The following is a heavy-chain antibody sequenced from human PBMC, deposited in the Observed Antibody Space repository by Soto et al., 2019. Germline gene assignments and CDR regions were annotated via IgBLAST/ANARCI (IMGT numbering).Heavy chain of an antibody. D-gene: IGHD2-8*02. CDR3: ARDWGWGKESHPNWFDP. CDR1: GGSISSYY. Sequence: QVQLQESGPGLVKPSETLSLTCTVSGGSISSYYWSWIRQPAGKGLEWIGRIYTSGSTNYNPSLKSRVTMSGDTSKNQFSLKLSSVTAADTAVYYCARDWGWGKESHPNWFDPWGQGTLVTVSS. J-gene: IGHJ5*02. CDR2: IYTSGST. V-gene: IGHV4-4*07.